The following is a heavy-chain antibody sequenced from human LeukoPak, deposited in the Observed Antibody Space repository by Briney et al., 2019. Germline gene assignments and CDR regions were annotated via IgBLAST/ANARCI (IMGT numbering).Heavy chain of an antibody. CDR2: ISYDGSNK. CDR1: GFTFSNAW. V-gene: IGHV3-30*03. Sequence: PGGSLRLSCAASGFTFSNAWMSWVRQAPGKGLEWVAVISYDGSNKYYADSVKGRFTISRDNSKNTLYLQMNSLRAEDTAVYYCARDPLGDSTYYFAYWGQGTLVTVSS. D-gene: IGHD2-21*01. J-gene: IGHJ4*02. CDR3: ARDPLGDSTYYFAY.